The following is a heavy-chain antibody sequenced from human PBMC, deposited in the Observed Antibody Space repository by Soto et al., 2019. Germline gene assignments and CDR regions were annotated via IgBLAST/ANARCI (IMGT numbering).Heavy chain of an antibody. J-gene: IGHJ4*01. D-gene: IGHD3-10*01. CDR3: AKVGARGDPDYYGSFDY. CDR2: ISGSGGST. CDR1: GFTFRSYA. Sequence: EVQLLESGGGLVQPGGSLRLSCAASGFTFRSYAMSWVRQAPGKGLEWVSAISGSGGSTYYADSVKGRFTISRDNSKNTLYLQMNSLRAEDTAVYYCAKVGARGDPDYYGSFDYWGHGTLVTVSS. V-gene: IGHV3-23*01.